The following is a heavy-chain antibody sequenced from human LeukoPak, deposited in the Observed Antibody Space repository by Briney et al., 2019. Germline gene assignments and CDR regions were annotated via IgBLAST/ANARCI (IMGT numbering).Heavy chain of an antibody. D-gene: IGHD2-2*02. CDR1: GFTFSTYG. CDR2: ISSSSSTI. J-gene: IGHJ4*02. V-gene: IGHV3-48*01. CDR3: AKKRPGDTLASFDY. Sequence: PGGSLRLSCAASGFTFSTYGMHWVRQAPGKGLEWVSYISSSSSTIYYADSVKGRFTISRDNSKNTLYLQMNSLTAEDTAVYYCAKKRPGDTLASFDYWGQGTLVTVSS.